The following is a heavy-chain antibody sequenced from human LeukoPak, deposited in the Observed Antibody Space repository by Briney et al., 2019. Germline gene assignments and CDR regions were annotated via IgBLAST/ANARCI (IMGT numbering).Heavy chain of an antibody. V-gene: IGHV3-23*01. CDR3: ARDIIAAAGTTLTY. Sequence: GGSLRLSCAASGFTFSDYYMSWIRQAPGKGLEWVSAISGSGGSTYYADSVKGRFTISRDNSKNTLYLQMNSLRAEDTAVYYCARDIIAAAGTTLTYWGQGTLVTVSS. CDR1: GFTFSDYY. D-gene: IGHD6-13*01. J-gene: IGHJ4*02. CDR2: ISGSGGST.